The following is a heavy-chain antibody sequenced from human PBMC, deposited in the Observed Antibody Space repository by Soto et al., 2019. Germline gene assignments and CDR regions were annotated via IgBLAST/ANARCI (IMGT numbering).Heavy chain of an antibody. V-gene: IGHV3-21*01. J-gene: IGHJ3*02. D-gene: IGHD2-21*01. CDR3: ADAGETPYDAFDI. CDR2: ISSSSSYI. Sequence: GGSVRLSCAASGFSFSSYSMNWVRQAPGKRLEWVSSISSSSSYIYYADSVKGRFTISRDNAKNSLYLQMNSLRAEDTAVYYCADAGETPYDAFDIWCPGTMVTVSS. CDR1: GFSFSSYS.